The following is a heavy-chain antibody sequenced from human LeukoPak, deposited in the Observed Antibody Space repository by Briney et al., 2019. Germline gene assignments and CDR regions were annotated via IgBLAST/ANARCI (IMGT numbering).Heavy chain of an antibody. J-gene: IGHJ4*02. D-gene: IGHD3-22*01. CDR1: GGSISSSNW. CDR3: ARVRQFDSSGYYFFSYFDY. V-gene: IGHV4-4*02. CDR2: IYHSGST. Sequence: SETLSLTCAVSGGSISSSNWWSWVRQPPGKGLEWIGEIYHSGSTNYNPSLKSRVTISVDTSKNQFSLKLSSVTAADTAVYYCARVRQFDSSGYYFFSYFDYWGQGTLVTVSS.